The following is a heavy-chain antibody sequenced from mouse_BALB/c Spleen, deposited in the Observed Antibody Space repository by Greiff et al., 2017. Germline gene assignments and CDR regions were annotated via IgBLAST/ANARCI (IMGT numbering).Heavy chain of an antibody. V-gene: IGHV5-6-5*01. Sequence: EVMLVESGGGLVKPGGSLKLSCAASGFTFSSYAMSWVRQTPEKRLEWVASISSGGSTYYPDSVKGRFTISRDNARNILYLQMSSLRSEDTAMYYCAREGGDVFAYWGQGTLVTVSA. CDR2: ISSGGST. CDR1: GFTFSSYA. J-gene: IGHJ3*01. CDR3: AREGGDVFAY.